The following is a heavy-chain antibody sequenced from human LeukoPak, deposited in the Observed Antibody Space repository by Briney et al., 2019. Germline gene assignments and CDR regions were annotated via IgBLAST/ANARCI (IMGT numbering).Heavy chain of an antibody. CDR3: AREAHGGHQFDS. CDR1: GYTFTNYG. J-gene: IGHJ4*02. Sequence: ASVKVSCKASGYTFTNYGITWVRQAPGQGFEWMGWVTTYNGNTHYAQKLQDRVTLTSDTSTNTAYMELRGLISDDTAVYYCAREAHGGHQFDSWGQGTLVTVSS. D-gene: IGHD4-23*01. CDR2: VTTYNGNT. V-gene: IGHV1-18*01.